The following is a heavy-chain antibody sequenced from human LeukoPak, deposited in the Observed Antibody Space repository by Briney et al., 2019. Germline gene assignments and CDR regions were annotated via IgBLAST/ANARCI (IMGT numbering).Heavy chain of an antibody. CDR3: ARGDLPSDY. CDR1: GGTFISYA. CDR2: IIPILGIA. V-gene: IGHV1-69*04. Sequence: SVQVSCKASGGTFISYAISWVRQAPGQGLEWMGRIIPILGIANYAQKFQGRVTITADKSTSTAYMELSSLRSEDTAVYYCARGDLPSDYWGQGTLVIVSS. J-gene: IGHJ4*02. D-gene: IGHD3/OR15-3a*01.